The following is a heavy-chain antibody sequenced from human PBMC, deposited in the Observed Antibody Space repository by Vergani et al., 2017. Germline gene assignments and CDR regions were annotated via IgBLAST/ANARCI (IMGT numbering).Heavy chain of an antibody. Sequence: QVQLQQWGAGLLKPSETLSLTCAVYGGSFSGYYWSWIRQPPGKGLEWIGEINHSGSTNYHPSLKSRVTISVDTSKNQFSLKLSSVTAADTAVYYCARVGGLLRARYYFDYWGQGTLVTVSS. J-gene: IGHJ4*02. CDR2: INHSGST. V-gene: IGHV4-34*01. CDR3: ARVGGLLRARYYFDY. D-gene: IGHD2-15*01. CDR1: GGSFSGYY.